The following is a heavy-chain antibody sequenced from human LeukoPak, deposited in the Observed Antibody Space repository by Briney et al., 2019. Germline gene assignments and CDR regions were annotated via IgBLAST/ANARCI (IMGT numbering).Heavy chain of an antibody. Sequence: GESLKISCKGSGYSFTSYWIGWVRQMPGKGLEWMGMIYPGDSDTRYSPSFQGQVTISADKSISTAYLQWSSLKASDTAMYYCARSNYYDSSGYSLYFDYWGQGTLVTVSS. CDR3: ARSNYYDSSGYSLYFDY. CDR1: GYSFTSYW. CDR2: IYPGDSDT. V-gene: IGHV5-51*01. J-gene: IGHJ4*02. D-gene: IGHD3-22*01.